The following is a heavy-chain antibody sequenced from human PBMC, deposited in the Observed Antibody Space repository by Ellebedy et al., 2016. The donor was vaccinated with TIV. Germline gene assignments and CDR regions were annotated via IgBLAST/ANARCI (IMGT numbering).Heavy chain of an antibody. CDR3: VRGGLPAAGDY. CDR1: GFTFSSYW. D-gene: IGHD6-13*01. J-gene: IGHJ4*02. Sequence: GGSLRLSCAASGFTFSSYWMSWVRQAPGKGLEWVANIKQDGSEKYYVDSVKGRFTISRDNAKDTLYLQINSLRAEDTAIYYCVRGGLPAAGDYWGQGTLVTVSS. CDR2: IKQDGSEK. V-gene: IGHV3-7*04.